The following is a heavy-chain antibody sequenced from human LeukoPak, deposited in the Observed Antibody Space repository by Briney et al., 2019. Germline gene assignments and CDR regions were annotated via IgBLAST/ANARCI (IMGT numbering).Heavy chain of an antibody. V-gene: IGHV4-39*07. CDR1: GYSISSSSYY. Sequence: PSETLSLTCTVSGYSISSSSYYWGWIRQPPGKGLEWIGSIYYSGSTYYNPSLKSRVTISVDTSKNQFSLKLSSVTAADTAVYYCARAISGGNPTFRYDYWGQGTLVTVSS. CDR2: IYYSGST. D-gene: IGHD4-23*01. CDR3: ARAISGGNPTFRYDY. J-gene: IGHJ4*02.